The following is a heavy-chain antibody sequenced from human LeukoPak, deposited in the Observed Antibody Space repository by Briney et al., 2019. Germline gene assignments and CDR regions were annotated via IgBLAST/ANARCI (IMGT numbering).Heavy chain of an antibody. CDR1: GFTFSSYA. CDR3: ASLGVPAAGMDV. Sequence: GRSLRLSCAASGFTFSSYAMHWVRQAPGKGLEWVAVISYDGSNKYYADSVKGRFTISRDNSKNTPYLQMNSLRAEDTAVYYCASLGVPAAGMDVWGQGTTVTVSS. CDR2: ISYDGSNK. J-gene: IGHJ6*02. D-gene: IGHD2-2*01. V-gene: IGHV3-30*04.